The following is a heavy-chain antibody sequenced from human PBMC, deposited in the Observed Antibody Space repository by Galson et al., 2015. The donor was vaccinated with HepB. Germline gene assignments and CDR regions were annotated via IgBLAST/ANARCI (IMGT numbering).Heavy chain of an antibody. Sequence: SVKVSCKASGYTFTSYYMHWVRQAPGQGLEWMGIINPSGGSASYAQKFQGRVTMTRDTSTSTVYMELSSLRSEDTAVYYCARVVVNGDYTFDYWGQGTLVTVSS. CDR1: GYTFTSYY. V-gene: IGHV1-46*01. D-gene: IGHD4-17*01. CDR2: INPSGGSA. J-gene: IGHJ4*02. CDR3: ARVVVNGDYTFDY.